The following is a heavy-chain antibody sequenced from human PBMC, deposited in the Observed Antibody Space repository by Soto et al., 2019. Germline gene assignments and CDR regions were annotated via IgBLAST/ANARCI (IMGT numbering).Heavy chain of an antibody. V-gene: IGHV4-34*01. D-gene: IGHD4-17*01. CDR3: ARETLRWHAFDI. Sequence: SETLSLTCAVYGGSFSGYYWNWIRQPPGKGLEWIGEINDSGSTNYSPSLRSRVTISVATSKNQISLRLSSVTAADTAVYYCARETLRWHAFDIWGQGTMVTV. J-gene: IGHJ3*02. CDR1: GGSFSGYY. CDR2: INDSGST.